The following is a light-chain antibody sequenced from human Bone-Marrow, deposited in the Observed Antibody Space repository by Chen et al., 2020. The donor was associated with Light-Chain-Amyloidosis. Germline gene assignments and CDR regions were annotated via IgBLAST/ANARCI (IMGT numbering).Light chain of an antibody. Sequence: SYVLTQPSSVSVAPGQTATIACGGNNIGSTSVHWYQQTPGQAPLLVVYDDSDRPSGIPERWSGSNAGNTATLTSGRVEAGDEADDYGQVWDRSSDRPVFGGGTKPTAL. CDR3: QVWDRSSDRPV. CDR1: NIGSTS. J-gene: IGLJ3*02. CDR2: DDS. V-gene: IGLV3-21*02.